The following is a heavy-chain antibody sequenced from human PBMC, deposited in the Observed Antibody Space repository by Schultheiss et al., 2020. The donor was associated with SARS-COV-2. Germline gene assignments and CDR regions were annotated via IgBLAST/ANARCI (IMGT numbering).Heavy chain of an antibody. CDR1: GFTFSSYD. Sequence: GGSLRLSCAASGFTFSSYDMHWVRQATGKGLEWVSAIGTAGDTYYPGSVKGRFTISRENAKNSLYLQMNSLRAEDTAVYYCARGAVAGTAEYFQHWGQGTLVTVSS. V-gene: IGHV3-13*01. J-gene: IGHJ1*01. CDR3: ARGAVAGTAEYFQH. CDR2: IGTAGDT. D-gene: IGHD6-19*01.